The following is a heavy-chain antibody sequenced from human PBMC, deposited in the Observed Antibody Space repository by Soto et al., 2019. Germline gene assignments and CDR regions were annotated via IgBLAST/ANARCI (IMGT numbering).Heavy chain of an antibody. V-gene: IGHV3-23*01. D-gene: IGHD3-10*01. CDR3: AKRPTSTVFGDPSDI. CDR2: ISSSGGNT. CDR1: GFTFSTYA. J-gene: IGHJ3*02. Sequence: EVQLLESGGDLVQPGGSLRLSCAASGFTFSTYAMSWVRQAPGKGLEWVSNISSSGGNTYYTDSVKCRFTISRDNSKNTLLLQRNSRRAPYTALYVSAKRPTSTVFGDPSDIWGQGPMVTVSS.